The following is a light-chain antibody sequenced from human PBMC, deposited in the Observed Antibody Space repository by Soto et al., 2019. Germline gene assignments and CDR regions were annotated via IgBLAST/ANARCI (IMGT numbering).Light chain of an antibody. J-gene: IGKJ1*01. V-gene: IGKV1-33*01. CDR3: QQYDNLPPTWT. Sequence: DIQMTQSPSSLSASVGNRVTITCQAIQDIATYLTWYQQKPGKAPNLLIYDASNLEIGVPSRFSGGGSVTHFTFTISNLQPEDIATYYCQQYDNLPPTWTFGQGTKVDIK. CDR2: DAS. CDR1: QDIATY.